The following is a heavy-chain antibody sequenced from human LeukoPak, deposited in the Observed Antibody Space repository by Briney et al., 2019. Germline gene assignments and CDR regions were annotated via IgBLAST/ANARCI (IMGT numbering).Heavy chain of an antibody. CDR1: GGTFSSYA. Sequence: SVKVSCKASGGTFSSYAISWVRQAPGQGLEWMGGIIPIFGTANYAQKFQGRVTITADESTSTAYMELSSLRAEDTAVYYCARDRGLRLEKHYYYYMDVWGKGTTVTVSS. CDR2: IIPIFGTA. J-gene: IGHJ6*03. CDR3: ARDRGLRLEKHYYYYMDV. V-gene: IGHV1-69*13. D-gene: IGHD3-16*01.